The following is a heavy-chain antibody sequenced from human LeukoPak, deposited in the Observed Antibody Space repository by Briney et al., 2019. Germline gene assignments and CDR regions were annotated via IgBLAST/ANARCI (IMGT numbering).Heavy chain of an antibody. CDR3: ARGKRLAAPAKNYDY. V-gene: IGHV4-34*01. CDR2: INHSGST. J-gene: IGHJ4*02. CDR1: GGSFSGYY. Sequence: SETLSLTCAVYGGSFSGYYWSWIRQPPGKGLEWIGEINHSGSTNYNPSLKSRVTISVDTSKNQFSLKLSSVTAADTAVYYCARGKRLAAPAKNYDYWGQGTLVTVSS. D-gene: IGHD3-3*02.